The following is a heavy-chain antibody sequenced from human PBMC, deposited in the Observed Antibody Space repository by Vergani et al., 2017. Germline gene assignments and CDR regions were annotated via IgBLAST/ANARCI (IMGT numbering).Heavy chain of an antibody. CDR3: ARDAKRYCSSTSCSDYFDY. V-gene: IGHV3-33*08. Sequence: QVQLVESGGGLVKPGGSLRLSCAASGFTFSDYYMSWIRQAPGKGLEWVAVIWYDGSNKYYADSVKGRFTISRDNSKNTLYLQMNSLRAEDTAVYYCARDAKRYCSSTSCSDYFDYWGQGTLVTVSS. CDR1: GFTFSDYY. CDR2: IWYDGSNK. J-gene: IGHJ4*02. D-gene: IGHD2-2*01.